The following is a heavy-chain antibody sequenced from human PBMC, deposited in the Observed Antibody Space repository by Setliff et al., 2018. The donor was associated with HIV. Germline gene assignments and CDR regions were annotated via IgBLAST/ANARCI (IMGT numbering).Heavy chain of an antibody. J-gene: IGHJ4*02. V-gene: IGHV3-23*01. CDR1: GITLSNYA. D-gene: IGHD3-22*01. CDR3: AKDVYVAKYYYGSSGYSGSYYFDY. Sequence: SLRLSCAASGITLSNYAMSWVRQAPGKGLEWVSGISLSGGSTYYADSVKGRFTISRDSSKNTLYLQMNSLRAEDTAVYYCAKDVYVAKYYYGSSGYSGSYYFDYWGQGTLVTVSS. CDR2: ISLSGGST.